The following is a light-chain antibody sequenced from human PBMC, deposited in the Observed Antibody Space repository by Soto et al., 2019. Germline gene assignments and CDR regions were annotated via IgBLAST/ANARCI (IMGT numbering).Light chain of an antibody. V-gene: IGKV3-20*01. CDR3: QQYGSSPQYT. Sequence: EIVLTQSPGTLSLSPGERATLSCRASQSVSSSYLAWYQQKPGQAPRLLIYGASSRATGIPDRFSGSGSGTDFTLTISRLEPEDLAVYYWQQYGSSPQYTFGQGTKLEIK. CDR1: QSVSSSY. CDR2: GAS. J-gene: IGKJ2*01.